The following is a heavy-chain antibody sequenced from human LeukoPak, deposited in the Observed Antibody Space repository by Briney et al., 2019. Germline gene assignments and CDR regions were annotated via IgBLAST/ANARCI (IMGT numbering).Heavy chain of an antibody. Sequence: AGGSLRLSCAASGFTFSSYEMNWVRQAPGKGLEWVSYISSSGSTIYYADSVKGRFTISRDNAKNSLYLQMNSLRAEDTAVYYCARAPEGAAAGTNYWGREPWSPSPQ. D-gene: IGHD6-13*01. CDR2: ISSSGSTI. CDR3: ARAPEGAAAGTNY. CDR1: GFTFSSYE. J-gene: IGHJ4*02. V-gene: IGHV3-48*03.